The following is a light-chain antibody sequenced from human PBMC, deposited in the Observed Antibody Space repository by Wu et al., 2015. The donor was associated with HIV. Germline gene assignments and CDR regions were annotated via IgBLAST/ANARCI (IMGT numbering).Light chain of an antibody. J-gene: IGKJ1*01. Sequence: TLSAFPGQRVTLSCRASQNVGSDLAWYQHRPGRTPRLLIFASSTRVTGIPTRFSASGSGTEFTLTISSLESEDFVIYYCQQYNRLWTFGPGTRIEIK. V-gene: IGKV3-15*01. CDR3: QQYNRLWT. CDR2: ASS. CDR1: QNVGSD.